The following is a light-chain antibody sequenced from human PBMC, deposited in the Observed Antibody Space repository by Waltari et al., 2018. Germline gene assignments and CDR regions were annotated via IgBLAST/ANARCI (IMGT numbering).Light chain of an antibody. Sequence: QSPLTHPAAVSASPGELITIPCPRPGSAVRRYNHVSWYQQHPGKAPKLMIYDVTNRPSGVSDRFSGSKSGNTASLAISGLQAEDEADYYCSSYTSSSTLGVFGGGTKLTVL. J-gene: IGLJ2*01. CDR2: DVT. CDR1: GSAVRRYNH. V-gene: IGLV2-14*03. CDR3: SSYTSSSTLGV.